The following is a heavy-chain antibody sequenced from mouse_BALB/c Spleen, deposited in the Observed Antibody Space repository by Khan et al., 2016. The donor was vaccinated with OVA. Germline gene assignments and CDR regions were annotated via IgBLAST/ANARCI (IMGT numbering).Heavy chain of an antibody. Sequence: EVQLVESGGDLVKPGGSLKLSCAASGFTFSSYSMSWVRQTPDKRLEGVASISSGGDSPYYPDSVKGRFTISRDNAKNTLYLQMSDLKSEDTAMYYCADHVTGSFAYWGQGTLVNVSA. V-gene: IGHV5-6*01. CDR3: ADHVTGSFAY. CDR2: ISSGGDSP. J-gene: IGHJ3*01. D-gene: IGHD4-1*01. CDR1: GFTFSSYS.